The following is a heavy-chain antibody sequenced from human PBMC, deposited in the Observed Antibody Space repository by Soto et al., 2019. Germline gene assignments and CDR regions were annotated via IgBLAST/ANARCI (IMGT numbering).Heavy chain of an antibody. CDR1: GYTFTSHD. V-gene: IGHV1-8*01. J-gene: IGHJ4*02. CDR3: ASDMSTM. Sequence: QVQLVQSGAEVKKPGASVKVSCKASGYTFTSHDINWMRQATGQGLEWMGWMNPNSGNTNYPQKLQGRVSMTRHTSISTAYMELTSLRSEDTGIYSWASDMSTMWGQGTLVTVSS. CDR2: MNPNSGNT. D-gene: IGHD2-2*01.